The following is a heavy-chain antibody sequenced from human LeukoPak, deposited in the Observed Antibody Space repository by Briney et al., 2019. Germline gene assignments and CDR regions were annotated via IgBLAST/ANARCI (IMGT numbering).Heavy chain of an antibody. CDR1: GFTFSSYP. CDR2: ISSGSNSI. V-gene: IGHV3-21*01. Sequence: GGSLRLSCGASGFTFSSYPMIWVRQAPGKGLEWVSSISSGSNSIYYADSVKGRFTISRDNAKKSLYLQMNSLRAEDTSVYYCATAGRSTTPGYWGQGTLFTVSS. J-gene: IGHJ1*01. CDR3: ATAGRSTTPGY. D-gene: IGHD6-13*01.